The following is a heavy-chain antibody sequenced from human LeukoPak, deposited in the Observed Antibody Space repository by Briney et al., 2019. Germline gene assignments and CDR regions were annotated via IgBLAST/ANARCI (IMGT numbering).Heavy chain of an antibody. V-gene: IGHV1-69*02. J-gene: IGHJ5*02. CDR1: GGTLSKYN. Sequence: SVKVSCKASGGTLSKYNVNWVRQAPGQGLEWMGRIIPSREITNYAQRFRGRVTITADKSASTAYMELSSLGSDDTAVYYCARGRTAYDNRAHLWGQGTLLTVSS. CDR3: ARGRTAYDNRAHL. CDR2: IIPSREIT. D-gene: IGHD5-12*01.